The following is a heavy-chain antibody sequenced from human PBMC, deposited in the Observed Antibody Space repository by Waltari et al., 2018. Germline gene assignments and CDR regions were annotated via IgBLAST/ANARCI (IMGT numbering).Heavy chain of an antibody. CDR2: IYSGGST. CDR1: GFTVSSNY. Sequence: EVQLVESGGGLVQPGGSLRLSCAASGFTVSSNYMSWVRQAPGKGLEWVSFIYSGGSTYYADSVKGRFTISRDNSKNTLYLQMNSLRAEDTAVYYCASTPYHIAAAGTVYWGQGTLVTVSS. CDR3: ASTPYHIAAAGTVY. D-gene: IGHD6-13*01. V-gene: IGHV3-66*02. J-gene: IGHJ4*02.